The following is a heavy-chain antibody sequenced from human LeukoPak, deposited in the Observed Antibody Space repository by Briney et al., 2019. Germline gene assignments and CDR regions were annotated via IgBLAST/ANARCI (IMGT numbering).Heavy chain of an antibody. CDR3: ARELAAAGWFDY. CDR1: GFIFSSYS. Sequence: GGSLRLSCAVSGFIFSSYSMNWVRQAPGKGLEWVSYISSSGSTIYYADSVKGRFTISRDNAKNSLYLQMNSLRAEDTAVYYCARELAAAGWFDYWGQGTLVTVSS. J-gene: IGHJ4*02. V-gene: IGHV3-48*04. CDR2: ISSSGSTI. D-gene: IGHD6-13*01.